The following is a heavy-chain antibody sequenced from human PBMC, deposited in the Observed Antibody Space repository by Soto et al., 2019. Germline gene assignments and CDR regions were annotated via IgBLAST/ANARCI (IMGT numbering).Heavy chain of an antibody. Sequence: PSQTLSLTCAISGGIVSSNSAAWNWIRQSPSRGLEWLGRTYYRSKWYNDYAVSVKSRITTNPDTSKNQFSLQLNSVTPEDTAVYYCEREYSGSSPFFYYYYYGMDVWGQGTTVTASS. D-gene: IGHD6-6*01. J-gene: IGHJ6*02. V-gene: IGHV6-1*01. CDR2: TYYRSKWYN. CDR1: GGIVSSNSAA. CDR3: EREYSGSSPFFYYYYYGMDV.